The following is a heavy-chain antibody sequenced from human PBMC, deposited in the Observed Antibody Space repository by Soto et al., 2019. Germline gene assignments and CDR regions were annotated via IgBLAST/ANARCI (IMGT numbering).Heavy chain of an antibody. J-gene: IGHJ6*02. V-gene: IGHV1-18*01. D-gene: IGHD3-16*01. Sequence: SVKLCCKAPRYTFATYGISWGRQAPGQGLEWLGWISTYNGDTQYAQHLQGRVTMTTDTSTSTAYMELRGLRSDDTAIYYCARYIFSDYSCARYLSDLWGQGTTV. CDR1: RYTFATYG. CDR2: ISTYNGDT. CDR3: ARYIFSDYSCARYLSDL.